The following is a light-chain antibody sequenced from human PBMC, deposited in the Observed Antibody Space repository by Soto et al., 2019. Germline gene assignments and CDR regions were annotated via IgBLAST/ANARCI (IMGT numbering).Light chain of an antibody. Sequence: EIVLTQSPATLSLSPGERATLSCRASQSVSSYLAWYQQKPGQAPRLLIYDASNRATGIPARFSGSGSGTDFTLTISSLEPEDFAVYYCQQYNNRPSWTFDQGTKVEIK. CDR1: QSVSSY. CDR2: DAS. CDR3: QQYNNRPSWT. J-gene: IGKJ1*01. V-gene: IGKV3-11*01.